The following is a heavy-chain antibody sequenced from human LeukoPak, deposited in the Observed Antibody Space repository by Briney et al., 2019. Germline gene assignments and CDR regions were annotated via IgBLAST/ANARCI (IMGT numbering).Heavy chain of an antibody. Sequence: GGSLRLSCAASGFTVSSNYMSWVRQAPGKGLEWVSVIYSGGRTYYADSVKGRFTISRDNSKNTLYLQMNSLRAEDTAVYYCAGQYGGNSHYYYYYGMDVWGQGTTVTVSS. V-gene: IGHV3-66*04. CDR2: IYSGGRT. CDR1: GFTVSSNY. CDR3: AGQYGGNSHYYYYYGMDV. J-gene: IGHJ6*02. D-gene: IGHD4-23*01.